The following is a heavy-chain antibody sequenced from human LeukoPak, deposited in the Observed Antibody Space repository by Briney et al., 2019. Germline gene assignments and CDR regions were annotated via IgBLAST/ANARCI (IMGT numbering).Heavy chain of an antibody. Sequence: GGSLRLSCAASGFTFSSYAMHWVRQAPGKGLEWVAVISYDGSNKYYADSVKGRFTISRENAKNSLYLQMNSLRAGDTAVYYCARDGSYYGMDVWGQGTTVTVSS. CDR1: GFTFSSYA. D-gene: IGHD1-26*01. CDR2: ISYDGSNK. J-gene: IGHJ6*02. V-gene: IGHV3-30*14. CDR3: ARDGSYYGMDV.